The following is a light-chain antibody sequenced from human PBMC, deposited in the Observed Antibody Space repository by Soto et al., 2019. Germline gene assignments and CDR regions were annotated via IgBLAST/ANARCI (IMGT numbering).Light chain of an antibody. CDR2: DVF. Sequence: QSALTQPRSVSGSPGQSVTISRTGTSSDVGYYNYVSWYQRHPGKAPKLMIYDVFKRPSGVPDRFSGSKSGNTASLTISELQAEDEGDYYCCSYAGSYNIYLFGTGTKVTVL. CDR3: CSYAGSYNIYL. CDR1: SSDVGYYNY. J-gene: IGLJ1*01. V-gene: IGLV2-11*01.